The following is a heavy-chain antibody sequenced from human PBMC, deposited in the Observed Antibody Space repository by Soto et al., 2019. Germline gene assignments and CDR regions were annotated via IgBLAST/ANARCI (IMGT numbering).Heavy chain of an antibody. CDR3: ARSAMANYFDY. V-gene: IGHV3-30*03. CDR1: GFAFKSYG. CDR2: ISYDGSNK. J-gene: IGHJ4*02. Sequence: PGGSLRLSCAASGFAFKSYGMHWVRQAPGRGLEWVAAISYDGSNKYYADSVKGRFTISRDNSKNTLYLQMNSLRAEDTAVYYCARSAMANYFDYWGQGTLVTVSS. D-gene: IGHD5-18*01.